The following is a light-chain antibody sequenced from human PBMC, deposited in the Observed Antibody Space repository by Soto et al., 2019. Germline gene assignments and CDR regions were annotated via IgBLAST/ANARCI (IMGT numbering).Light chain of an antibody. CDR2: GAS. CDR3: KQYGRSPLT. CDR1: QSVSSNY. V-gene: IGKV3-20*01. J-gene: IGKJ4*01. Sequence: EIVLAQSPGTLSLSPGERATLSCRASQSVSSNYLAWYQQKPGQAPRLLIYGASSRATGIPDRFSGSGSGTDFTLTISRLEPEDFAVYYCKQYGRSPLTFGGGTKVEIK.